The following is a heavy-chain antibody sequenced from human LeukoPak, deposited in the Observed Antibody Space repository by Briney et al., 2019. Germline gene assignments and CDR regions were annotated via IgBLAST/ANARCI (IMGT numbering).Heavy chain of an antibody. CDR2: ISGGGGNT. D-gene: IGHD3-3*01. Sequence: GGSLRLSCAASGFTFNNYGMSWVRQAPGKGLEWASSISGGGGNTNYADSMKGRFTISRDNSNNTLYLQVNSLRGEDTAVYYCAKGNDYWSGLRRTDYWGQGTLVTVSS. CDR1: GFTFNNYG. J-gene: IGHJ4*02. V-gene: IGHV3-23*01. CDR3: AKGNDYWSGLRRTDY.